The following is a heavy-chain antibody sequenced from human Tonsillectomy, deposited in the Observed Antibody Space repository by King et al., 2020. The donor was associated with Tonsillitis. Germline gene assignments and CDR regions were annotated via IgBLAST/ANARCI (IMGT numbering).Heavy chain of an antibody. D-gene: IGHD2-15*01. CDR1: GGTFNSYV. CDR3: SCRLFVVTATFFDL. Sequence: QLVQSGAEVKKPGSSVQVSCKPSGGTFNSYVINWVRQAPGQGLEWMGGTIPLSGTANYAQKFQGRVTITADESTSSAYMELSSLCSEDTAVYYCSCRLFVVTATFFDLWGQGTRVTVAS. V-gene: IGHV1-69*01. CDR2: TIPLSGTA. J-gene: IGHJ5*02.